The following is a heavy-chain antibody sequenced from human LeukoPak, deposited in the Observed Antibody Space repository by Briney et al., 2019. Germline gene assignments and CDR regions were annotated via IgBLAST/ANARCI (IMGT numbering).Heavy chain of an antibody. D-gene: IGHD4-23*01. CDR3: ARDGYGGNSFDY. J-gene: IGHJ4*02. V-gene: IGHV1-2*02. CDR2: TNPKNGGT. CDR1: GYTFPGHH. Sequence: EASVKVSCKASGYTFPGHHIHWVRQAPGQGLEWMGWTNPKNGGTNYAQKFQGRVTMTRDTSINTAFMELSRLNSDDTAVYFCARDGYGGNSFDYWGQGTLVTVSS.